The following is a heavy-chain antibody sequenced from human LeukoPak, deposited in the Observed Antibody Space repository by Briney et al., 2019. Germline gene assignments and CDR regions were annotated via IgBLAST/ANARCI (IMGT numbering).Heavy chain of an antibody. CDR3: AKERGGGGYSYGQYYFDY. D-gene: IGHD5-18*01. J-gene: IGHJ4*02. V-gene: IGHV3-33*06. Sequence: GRSLRLSCAASGFTFSSYGMHWVRQAPGMGLEWVAVIRYDGSNKYYADSVKGRFTISRDNSKNTLYLQMNSLRAEDMAVHYCAKERGGGGYSYGQYYFDYWGQGTLVTVSS. CDR2: IRYDGSNK. CDR1: GFTFSSYG.